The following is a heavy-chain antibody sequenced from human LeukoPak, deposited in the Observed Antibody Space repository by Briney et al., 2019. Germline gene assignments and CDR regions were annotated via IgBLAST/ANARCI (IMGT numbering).Heavy chain of an antibody. V-gene: IGHV1-18*01. CDR3: AREGLRDYYDSSGYPKFDY. J-gene: IGHJ4*02. D-gene: IGHD3-22*01. CDR1: GYTFTSYG. CDR2: ISAYNGNT. Sequence: ASVKVSCKASGYTFTSYGISWVRQAPGQGLEWMGWISAYNGNTNYAQKLQGRVTMTTDTSTSTAYMELRSLRSDDTAVYYRAREGLRDYYDSSGYPKFDYWGQGTLVTVSS.